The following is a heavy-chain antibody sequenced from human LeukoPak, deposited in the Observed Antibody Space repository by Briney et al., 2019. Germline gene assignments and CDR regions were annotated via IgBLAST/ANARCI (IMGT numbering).Heavy chain of an antibody. J-gene: IGHJ4*02. CDR2: IGYDGSNK. CDR1: GFTFSSYA. Sequence: QTGGSLRLSCAASGFTFSSYAMHWVRQAPGKGLEWVAFIGYDGSNKDSADSVQGRFTISRDNSKNTLYLQMNSLRAEDTAVYYCAKVPAAMRLGDYFDSWGQGTLVTVSS. D-gene: IGHD2-2*01. V-gene: IGHV3-30*02. CDR3: AKVPAAMRLGDYFDS.